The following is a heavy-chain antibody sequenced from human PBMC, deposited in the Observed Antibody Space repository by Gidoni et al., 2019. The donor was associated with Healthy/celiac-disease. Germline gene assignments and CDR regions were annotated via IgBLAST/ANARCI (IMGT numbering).Heavy chain of an antibody. CDR2: IYYRGST. CDR3: ARHAGYSSSWYGFGWFDP. Sequence: QLQLQESCPGLVKPSATLSLTCTVSGGSISSSSYYWGWIRPPPGKGLEWIGSIYYRGSTYYNPSLKSRVTISEDASKNQFSLKLSSVTAADTAVYYCARHAGYSSSWYGFGWFDPWGQGTLVTVSS. V-gene: IGHV4-39*01. D-gene: IGHD6-13*01. J-gene: IGHJ5*02. CDR1: GGSISSSSYY.